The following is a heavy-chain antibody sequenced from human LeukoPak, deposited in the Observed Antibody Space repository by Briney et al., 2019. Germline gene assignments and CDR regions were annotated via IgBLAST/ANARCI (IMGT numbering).Heavy chain of an antibody. CDR2: IYTSGST. J-gene: IGHJ6*02. CDR1: GGSFSNYY. CDR3: ARQPPQYYGMDV. D-gene: IGHD1-14*01. V-gene: IGHV4-4*07. Sequence: SETLSLTCTVSGGSFSNYYWSWIRQPAGKGLEWIGRIYTSGSTNYNPSVKSRVTMSVDTSNNQFSLKLTPMTAADTAVYYCARQPPQYYGMDVWGQGTTVTVSS.